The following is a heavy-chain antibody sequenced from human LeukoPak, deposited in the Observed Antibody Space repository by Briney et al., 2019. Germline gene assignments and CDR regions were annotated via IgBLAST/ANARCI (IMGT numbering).Heavy chain of an antibody. D-gene: IGHD5-18*01. V-gene: IGHV4-39*07. J-gene: IGHJ3*02. CDR2: IYYSGST. CDR1: GGSISSSSYY. Sequence: SETLSLTCTVSGGSISSSSYYWGWIRQPPGKGLEWIGSIYYSGSTYYNPPLKSRVTISVDTSKNQFSLKLSSVTAADTAVYYCARESVDTAMVEFRPFDIWGQGTMVTVSS. CDR3: ARESVDTAMVEFRPFDI.